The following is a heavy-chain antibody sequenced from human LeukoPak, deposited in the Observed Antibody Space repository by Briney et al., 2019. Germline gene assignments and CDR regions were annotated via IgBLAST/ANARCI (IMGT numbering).Heavy chain of an antibody. V-gene: IGHV3-21*06. CDR2: ISGNSRYI. CDR1: GFTFSSYA. J-gene: IGHJ4*02. Sequence: GGSLRLSCAASGFTFSSYAMTWVRQAPGKGLERVSSISGNSRYIYYADSMRGRFTISRDNAKNSLYLQMSSLKPEDTAVYYCARVAEAAAFDSWGQGTLVTVSS. CDR3: ARVAEAAAFDS. D-gene: IGHD6-13*01.